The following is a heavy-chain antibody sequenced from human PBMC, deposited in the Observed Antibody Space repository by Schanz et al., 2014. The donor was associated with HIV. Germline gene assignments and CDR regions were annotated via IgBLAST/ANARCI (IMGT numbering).Heavy chain of an antibody. J-gene: IGHJ4*02. D-gene: IGHD3-10*01. Sequence: EVHLEESGGGLVQPGGSLRLSCVGSGFIIDNYWMSWVRQAPGSGLEWVANIKPDGSETYYVGSVRGRFTISRDNAKNSLYPQMTGLKAEEPAVYYCARAMLISGTGYWTGENYWGQGTLVIVSS. CDR3: ARAMLISGTGYWTGENY. CDR1: GFIIDNYW. CDR2: IKPDGSET. V-gene: IGHV3-7*01.